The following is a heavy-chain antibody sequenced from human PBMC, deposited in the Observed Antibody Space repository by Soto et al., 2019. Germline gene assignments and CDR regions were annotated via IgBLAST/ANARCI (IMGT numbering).Heavy chain of an antibody. CDR3: AREENCTGGTCYSEYFHR. CDR2: VNPSGGST. V-gene: IGHV1-46*01. D-gene: IGHD2-15*01. CDR1: GYLFTAYS. Sequence: ASVKVSCKASGYLFTAYSMHWVRLAPGQGLEWMGVVNPSGGSTKYAQNFQGRVTMTRDTSTTTIYMELSSLRSDDTAIYYCAREENCTGGTCYSEYFHRWGQGTLVTVSS. J-gene: IGHJ1*01.